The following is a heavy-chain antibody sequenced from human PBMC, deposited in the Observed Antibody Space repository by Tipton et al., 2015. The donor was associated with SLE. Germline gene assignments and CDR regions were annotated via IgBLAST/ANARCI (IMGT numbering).Heavy chain of an antibody. CDR2: ISYDGSNK. D-gene: IGHD2-2*01. Sequence: SLRLSCAASGFTFSTYAMHWVRQAPGKGLEWVAVISYDGSNKSYADSVKGRFTISRDNSKNTLYLQMNSLRPEDTAVYYCARDRYFSSTTCHKGFDYWGQGTPVTVSS. CDR3: ARDRYFSSTTCHKGFDY. CDR1: GFTFSTYA. V-gene: IGHV3-30*04. J-gene: IGHJ4*02.